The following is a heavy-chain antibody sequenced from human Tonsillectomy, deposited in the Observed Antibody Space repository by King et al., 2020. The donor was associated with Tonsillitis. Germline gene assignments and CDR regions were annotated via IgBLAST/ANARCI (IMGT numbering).Heavy chain of an antibody. D-gene: IGHD6-19*01. CDR1: GFTFSSYG. CDR3: AKVWQYLDIVFDH. Sequence: VQLVESGGGLVQPGGSLRLSCAASGFTFSSYGMNWVRQAPGKGLEWVSYISESGSRTEYADSVKGRFTISRDNAKNSLFLQMDILRAEDTAVYYCAKVWQYLDIVFDHWRQGTLVTVSS. J-gene: IGHJ4*02. CDR2: ISESGSRT. V-gene: IGHV3-48*03.